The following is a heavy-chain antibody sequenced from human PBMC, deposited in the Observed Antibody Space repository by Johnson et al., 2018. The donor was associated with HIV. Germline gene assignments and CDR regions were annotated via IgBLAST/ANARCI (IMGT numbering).Heavy chain of an antibody. CDR1: GFTFRTYW. V-gene: IGHV3-7*05. J-gene: IGHJ3*02. CDR2: INQDGSEK. CDR3: ARDKWKPNVFDI. Sequence: AQLLESGGDLVKPGGSLRLSCAASGFTFRTYWMNWVRQAPGKGLEWVANINQDGSEKYYVDSVKGRFTISRDNAKNSLYLQMNSLRADDTAVYYCARDKWKPNVFDIWGQGTMVTVSS. D-gene: IGHD1-20*01.